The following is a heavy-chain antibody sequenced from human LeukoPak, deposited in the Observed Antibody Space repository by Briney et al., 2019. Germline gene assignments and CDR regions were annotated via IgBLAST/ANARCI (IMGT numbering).Heavy chain of an antibody. Sequence: GASVKVSCKASGYTFTGYYMHWVRQAPGQGLEWMGWINPNSGGTNYAQKFQGRVTMTRDTSISTAYMELSRLRSDDTAVYYCARAVIVGATEEVAFDIWGQGTMVTVSS. CDR1: GYTFTGYY. J-gene: IGHJ3*02. D-gene: IGHD1-26*01. CDR2: INPNSGGT. CDR3: ARAVIVGATEEVAFDI. V-gene: IGHV1-2*02.